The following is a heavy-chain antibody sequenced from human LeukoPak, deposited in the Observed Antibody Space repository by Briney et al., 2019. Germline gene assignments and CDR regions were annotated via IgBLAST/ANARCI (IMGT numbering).Heavy chain of an antibody. Sequence: ASVKVSCKASGYTFTSYYMHWVRQAPGQGVEWWGIINPSGGSTSYAQKFQGRVTMTRDTSTSTVYMELSSLRSEDTGVYYCARGATRYCGGDCYHIDPWGQGTLVSVFS. J-gene: IGHJ5*02. D-gene: IGHD2-21*02. CDR3: ARGATRYCGGDCYHIDP. CDR2: INPSGGST. CDR1: GYTFTSYY. V-gene: IGHV1-46*01.